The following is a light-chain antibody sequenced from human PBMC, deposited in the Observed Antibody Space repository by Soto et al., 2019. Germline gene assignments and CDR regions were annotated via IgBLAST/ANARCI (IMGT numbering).Light chain of an antibody. CDR2: AAS. Sequence: DIQMTPSPSTLSASVGDRVTITCRASQSISSWLAWYQQKPGKAPKLLIYAASSLESGVPSRFSGSGSGTEFTLTISSLQPDDFATYYCQQYNSYSRTFGQGTKVDIK. CDR3: QQYNSYSRT. V-gene: IGKV1-5*01. CDR1: QSISSW. J-gene: IGKJ1*01.